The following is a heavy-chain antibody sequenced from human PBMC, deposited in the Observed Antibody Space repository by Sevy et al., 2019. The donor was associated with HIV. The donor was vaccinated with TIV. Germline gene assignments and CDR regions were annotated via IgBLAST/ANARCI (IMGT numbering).Heavy chain of an antibody. V-gene: IGHV4-34*01. CDR1: GGSFSGYY. CDR2: INHSGST. Sequence: SETLSLTCAVYGGSFSGYYWSWIRQPPGKGLEWIGEINHSGSTNYNQSLKRRVTISVDTSKNQFSLKLSSVTAADTAVYYCARHCTGTSCSHAFDIWGQGTMVTVS. J-gene: IGHJ3*02. CDR3: ARHCTGTSCSHAFDI. D-gene: IGHD2-2*01.